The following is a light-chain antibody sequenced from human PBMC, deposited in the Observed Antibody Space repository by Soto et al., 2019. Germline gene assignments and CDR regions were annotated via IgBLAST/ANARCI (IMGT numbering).Light chain of an antibody. Sequence: EIVLTQSPATLSLSPGERATLSCRASQSVSSYLAWYQQKPGQAPRLLIYDASTRASGIPARFSGSGSGTDFTLTISRLEPEDFAVYYCQQYGSSLTWTFGQGTKVDIK. CDR3: QQYGSSLTWT. CDR2: DAS. J-gene: IGKJ1*01. V-gene: IGKV3-20*01. CDR1: QSVSSY.